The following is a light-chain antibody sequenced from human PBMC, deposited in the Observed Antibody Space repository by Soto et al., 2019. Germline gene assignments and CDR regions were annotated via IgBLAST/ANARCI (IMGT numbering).Light chain of an antibody. CDR2: EAS. Sequence: DIQMTQSPSTLSASVGDRVTITCRASQSISSWLAWYQQKPGKAPNLLIYEASSLKSGVPSRFSGRGSATEFTLTIISLQPDDFATYYCEDYSSSSGLTFGGGTKVDIK. CDR3: EDYSSSSGLT. J-gene: IGKJ4*01. CDR1: QSISSW. V-gene: IGKV1-5*03.